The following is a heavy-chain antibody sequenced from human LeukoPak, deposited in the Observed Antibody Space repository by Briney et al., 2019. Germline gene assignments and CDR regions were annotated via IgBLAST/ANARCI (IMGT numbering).Heavy chain of an antibody. J-gene: IGHJ4*02. D-gene: IGHD3-16*01. CDR2: ISWNSGSI. Sequence: WVRQAPGKGLEWVSGISWNSGSIGYADSVKGRFTISRDNPKNSLYLQMNSLRAEDTALYHCAREGASQGYFDYWGQGTLVTVSS. V-gene: IGHV3-9*01. CDR3: AREGASQGYFDY.